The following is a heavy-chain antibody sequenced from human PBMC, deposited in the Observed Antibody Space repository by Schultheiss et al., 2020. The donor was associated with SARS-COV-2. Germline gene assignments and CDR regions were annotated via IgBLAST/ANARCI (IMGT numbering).Heavy chain of an antibody. J-gene: IGHJ3*02. Sequence: GGSLRLSCAASGFTFSSYGMHWVRQAPGKGLEWVGRIKSKTDGGTTDYAAPVKGRFTISRDNAKNSLYLQMNSLRDEDTAVYYCARLRYQLLPHAFDIWGQGTMVTVSS. D-gene: IGHD2-2*01. V-gene: IGHV3-15*01. CDR3: ARLRYQLLPHAFDI. CDR1: GFTFSSYG. CDR2: IKSKTDGGTT.